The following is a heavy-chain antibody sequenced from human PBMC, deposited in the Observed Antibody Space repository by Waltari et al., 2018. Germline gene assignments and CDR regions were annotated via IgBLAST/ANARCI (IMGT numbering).Heavy chain of an antibody. CDR1: GYTFTSYT. D-gene: IGHD1-26*01. J-gene: IGHJ3*02. CDR2: IRTSKT. CDR3: ARYSGFYQDAFDI. Sequence: QVQLVQSGPEAKKPGASVKVSCKASGYTFTSYTMHWVRQAPGQRLEWMGWIRTSKTKYSERFRGRVTITRDTSANTAYMEMTSLTSEDTAVYFCARYSGFYQDAFDIWGRGTMVTVSS. V-gene: IGHV1-3*04.